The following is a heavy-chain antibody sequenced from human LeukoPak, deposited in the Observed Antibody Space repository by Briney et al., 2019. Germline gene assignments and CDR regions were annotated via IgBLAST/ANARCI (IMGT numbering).Heavy chain of an antibody. Sequence: GASVKVSCKASGYTFTSYGINWVRQAPGQGLEWMGWISAYNGNTKYAQSLQGRVTMTTDTSTSTAHMELGSLRSDDTAVYYCARGDGQRECDYWGQGTLVTVSS. J-gene: IGHJ4*02. CDR1: GYTFTSYG. CDR2: ISAYNGNT. V-gene: IGHV1-18*01. D-gene: IGHD6-25*01. CDR3: ARGDGQRECDY.